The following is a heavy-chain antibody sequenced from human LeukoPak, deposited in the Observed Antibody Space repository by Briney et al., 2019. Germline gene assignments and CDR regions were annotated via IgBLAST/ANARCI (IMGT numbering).Heavy chain of an antibody. CDR1: GFTFSSYG. D-gene: IGHD3-3*02. Sequence: QPGGSLRLSCAASGFTFSSYGMHWVRQAPGKGLEWVAFIRYDGSNKYYADSVKGRFTISRDNSKNTLYLQMNSLRAEDTAVYYCAKNSGFLAPLFDYWGQGTLVTVSS. CDR2: IRYDGSNK. V-gene: IGHV3-30*02. J-gene: IGHJ4*02. CDR3: AKNSGFLAPLFDY.